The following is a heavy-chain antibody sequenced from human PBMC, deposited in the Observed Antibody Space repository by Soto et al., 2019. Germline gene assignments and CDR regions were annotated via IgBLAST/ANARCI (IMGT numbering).Heavy chain of an antibody. CDR2: MNRDGSEQ. J-gene: IGHJ4*02. D-gene: IGHD4-4*01. Sequence: EVQLVASGGGLVQPGGSLRLSCATSGFHFSNSWMSWFRQAPGRGLEWVTNMNRDGSEQYYVDSAKGRFTISRDNAQDSLYLQMSSPRPEDTAVYYCATGHYSNTIGGQGTLVTVSS. CDR1: GFHFSNSW. V-gene: IGHV3-7*01. CDR3: ATGHYSNTI.